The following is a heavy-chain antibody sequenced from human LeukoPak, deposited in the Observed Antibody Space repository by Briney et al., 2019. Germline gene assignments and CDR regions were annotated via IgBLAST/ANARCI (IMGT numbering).Heavy chain of an antibody. CDR2: ISSSGSIM. CDR3: SGQYSSSSVVDY. J-gene: IGHJ4*02. CDR1: GFSFSSYE. Sequence: GGSLRLSCAASGFSFSSYEMNWVRQAPGKGLEWVSYISSSGSIMYSADSVKGRFTISRDNAKNSLYLQMNSLRAEDTAIHYRSGQYSSSSVVDYWGQGTLVTVSS. V-gene: IGHV3-48*03. D-gene: IGHD6-6*01.